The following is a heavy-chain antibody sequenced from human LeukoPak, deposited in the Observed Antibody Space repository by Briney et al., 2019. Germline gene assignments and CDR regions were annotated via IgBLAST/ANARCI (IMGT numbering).Heavy chain of an antibody. CDR3: ATFTGGGYSYLNEFDI. D-gene: IGHD5-18*01. V-gene: IGHV1-24*01. CDR2: FDPEDGET. J-gene: IGHJ3*02. CDR1: GYTLTELS. Sequence: ASVKVSCKVSGYTLTELSMHWVRQAPGKGLEWMRGFDPEDGETIYAQKFQGRVTMTKDTSTDTAYMELSSLRSEDTAVYYCATFTGGGYSYLNEFDIWGQGTMVTVSS.